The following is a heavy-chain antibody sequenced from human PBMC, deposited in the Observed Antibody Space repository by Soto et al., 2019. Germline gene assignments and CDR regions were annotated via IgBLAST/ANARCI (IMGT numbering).Heavy chain of an antibody. CDR1: GFSFSSSW. D-gene: IGHD3-10*01. J-gene: IGHJ4*02. Sequence: EVQLMDSGGGLVQPGGSLRLSCVTSGFSFSSSWMAWVRQAPGKGLEWVADIKKDGTEINYVDSVKGRVTISRDNAINSLYLQMDSLRVDDTAVYYCGRDPYYGAIDYWGLGTLVTVSS. V-gene: IGHV3-7*01. CDR3: GRDPYYGAIDY. CDR2: IKKDGTEI.